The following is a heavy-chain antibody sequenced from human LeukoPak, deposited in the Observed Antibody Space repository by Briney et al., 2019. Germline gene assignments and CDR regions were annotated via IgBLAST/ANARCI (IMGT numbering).Heavy chain of an antibody. V-gene: IGHV3-7*01. CDR1: GFTFSSYW. J-gene: IGHJ4*02. CDR3: ARDDYGDYTDY. D-gene: IGHD4-17*01. CDR2: IKQDGSEK. Sequence: PGGSLRLSCAASGFTFSSYWMSWVRQAPGRGLEWVANIKQDGSEKYYVDSVKGRFTISRDNAKNSLYLQMNSLRAKDTAVYYCARDDYGDYTDYWGQGTLVTVSS.